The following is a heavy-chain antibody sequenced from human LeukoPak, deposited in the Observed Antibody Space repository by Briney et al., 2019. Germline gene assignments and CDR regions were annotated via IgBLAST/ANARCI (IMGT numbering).Heavy chain of an antibody. J-gene: IGHJ4*02. Sequence: GGSLRLSCAASGFTFSSYAMSWVRQAPGKGLEWVSAISGSGGSTYYADSVKGRFTISRDNSKNTLYLQMNSLRAEDTAVYYCAKVSHSSGWYGLYFDYWGQGTLVTVSS. CDR2: ISGSGGST. V-gene: IGHV3-23*01. D-gene: IGHD6-19*01. CDR1: GFTFSSYA. CDR3: AKVSHSSGWYGLYFDY.